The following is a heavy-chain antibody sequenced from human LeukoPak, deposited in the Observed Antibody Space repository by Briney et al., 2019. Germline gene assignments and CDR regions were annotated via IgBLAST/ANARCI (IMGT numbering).Heavy chain of an antibody. D-gene: IGHD2-2*01. J-gene: IGHJ6*02. CDR1: GYTFTSYD. CDR2: MNPNSGNT. V-gene: IGHV1-8*01. Sequence: ASVKVSCKAAGYTFTSYDINGLRQATGQGLEWMGWMNPNSGNTGYEQKFQRRVTMTRTTSLSTAYMELSSLRSEDTAVYYCARGKSSTSYYYYGMDVWGQGTTVAVSS. CDR3: ARGKSSTSYYYYGMDV.